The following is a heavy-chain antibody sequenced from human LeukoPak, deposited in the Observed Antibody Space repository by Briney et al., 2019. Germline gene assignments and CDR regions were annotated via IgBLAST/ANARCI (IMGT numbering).Heavy chain of an antibody. J-gene: IGHJ4*02. Sequence: GGSLRLSCAASGFTFSDYYMSWIRQAPGKGLEWVSYISSSGSTIYYADSVKGRFTISRDNSKNTLYLQMNSLRAEDTAVYYCARSTSCCTFDYWGQGTLVTVSS. CDR2: ISSSGSTI. D-gene: IGHD2-2*02. V-gene: IGHV3-11*01. CDR3: ARSTSCCTFDY. CDR1: GFTFSDYY.